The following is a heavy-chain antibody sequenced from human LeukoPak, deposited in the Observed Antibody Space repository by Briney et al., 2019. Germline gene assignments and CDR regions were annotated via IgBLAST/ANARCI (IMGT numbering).Heavy chain of an antibody. CDR2: FYTGGST. CDR1: GFSVSSNY. CDR3: TSGEGTSLRN. Sequence: GGSLRLSCAASGFSVSSNYMTWVRQAPGKGLEWVSVFYTGGSTYYADSVKGRFTISRDNSKNTLYLQMNSLRAEDTAVYYCTSGEGTSLRNWGQGTLVTVSS. V-gene: IGHV3-66*01. J-gene: IGHJ4*02. D-gene: IGHD2-2*01.